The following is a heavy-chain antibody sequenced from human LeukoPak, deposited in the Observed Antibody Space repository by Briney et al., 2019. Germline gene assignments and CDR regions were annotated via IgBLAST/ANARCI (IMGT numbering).Heavy chain of an antibody. D-gene: IGHD3-10*01. J-gene: IGHJ4*02. CDR1: GFTFSSYW. Sequence: GGSLRLSCAASGFTFSSYWMSWVRQAPGKGLEWVANIKQDGSEKYYVDSVKGRFTISRDNAKNSLYLQMNSLRAEDTAVYYCARGDYYGSVRFDYWGQGTLVTVSS. V-gene: IGHV3-7*01. CDR2: IKQDGSEK. CDR3: ARGDYYGSVRFDY.